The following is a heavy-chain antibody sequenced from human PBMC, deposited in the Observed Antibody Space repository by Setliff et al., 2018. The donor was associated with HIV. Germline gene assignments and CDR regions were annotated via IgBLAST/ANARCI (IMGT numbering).Heavy chain of an antibody. CDR2: IYPGDSDT. J-gene: IGHJ4*02. D-gene: IGHD5-12*01. V-gene: IGHV5-51*01. Sequence: PGESLKISCRVSGYNFTNSWVGWVRQMPGKGLEWMGIIYPGDSDTRYNPSFQGQVTISADKSINTAYLQWSSLRASDTAMYYCATRLVGYSGYNYWGQGTLVTVSS. CDR3: ATRLVGYSGYNY. CDR1: GYNFTNSW.